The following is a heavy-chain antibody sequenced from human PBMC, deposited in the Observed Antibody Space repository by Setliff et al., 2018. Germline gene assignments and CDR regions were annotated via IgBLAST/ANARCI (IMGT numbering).Heavy chain of an antibody. J-gene: IGHJ6*03. CDR3: ARHKSNGSGSYPSLYMDV. CDR1: GGSISSGNYY. V-gene: IGHV4-39*01. Sequence: SETLSLTCRVSGGSISSGNYYWGLIRQPPGKGLEWVATIYYSGSTYSNPSLKSGLIISVDAPDNQFSVKRSSVTAADTAVYYCARHKSNGSGSYPSLYMDVWGKGIMVTVSS. D-gene: IGHD3-10*01. CDR2: IYYSGST.